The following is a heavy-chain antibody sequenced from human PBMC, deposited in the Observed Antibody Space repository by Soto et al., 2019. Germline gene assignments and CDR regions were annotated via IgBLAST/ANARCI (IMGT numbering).Heavy chain of an antibody. CDR3: ARGLISGSHYSGGWYYFDS. D-gene: IGHD1-26*01. V-gene: IGHV4-34*01. J-gene: IGHJ4*02. CDR1: GGSFTDYI. Sequence: SQMLSLTCDVYGGSFTDYIWTWIRQTPGKGLQWIGQINHSGSATYNPSVKSRVTISVHTSSSQFSLELSSVTAADTAVYYCARGLISGSHYSGGWYYFDSWGQGTQVTVPQ. CDR2: INHSGSA.